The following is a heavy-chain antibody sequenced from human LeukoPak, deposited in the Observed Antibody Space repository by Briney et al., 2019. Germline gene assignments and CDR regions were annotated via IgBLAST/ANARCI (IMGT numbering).Heavy chain of an antibody. J-gene: IGHJ4*02. Sequence: SETLSLTCTVSDDSITIYYWSWIRQPPGKGLEWIGYIDHTGITKYNPSLNSRVTISRDTSKNHFSLELSSATAADTAVYFCARGPWYYDFWSGYYVYWGQGTLVTVSS. D-gene: IGHD3-3*01. CDR3: ARGPWYYDFWSGYYVY. CDR2: IDHTGIT. V-gene: IGHV4-59*01. CDR1: DDSITIYY.